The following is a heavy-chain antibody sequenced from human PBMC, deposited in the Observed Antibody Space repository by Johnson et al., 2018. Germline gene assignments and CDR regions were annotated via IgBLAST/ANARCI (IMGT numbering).Heavy chain of an antibody. V-gene: IGHV4-59*01. CDR1: GGSITDDY. CDR2: ISYSGNT. Sequence: QVQLQESGPGLVEASERLSLTCTVSGGSITDDYWIWIRQPPGKGLEWIGDISYSGNTKYNPSLDSRVTLSVYTSKTQFSLRLSSVTAADTAIYYCAKAVGSGYDDMDVWGKGTTVIVSS. J-gene: IGHJ6*03. CDR3: AKAVGSGYDDMDV. D-gene: IGHD1-26*01.